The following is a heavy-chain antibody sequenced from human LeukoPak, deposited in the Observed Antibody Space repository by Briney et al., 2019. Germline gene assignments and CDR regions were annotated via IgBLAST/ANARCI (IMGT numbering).Heavy chain of an antibody. CDR2: IGGDGVA. V-gene: IGHV3-69-1*01. Sequence: GGSLRLSCAASGFTFTNHPMNWVRQAPGKGLEWVSYIGGDGVAFYADSVKGRFTMSKDDARKSLYLQMSSLRVEDTALYYCAKDRANWAIDDWGQGTQVTISS. D-gene: IGHD2-2*02. CDR3: AKDRANWAIDD. CDR1: GFTFTNHP. J-gene: IGHJ4*02.